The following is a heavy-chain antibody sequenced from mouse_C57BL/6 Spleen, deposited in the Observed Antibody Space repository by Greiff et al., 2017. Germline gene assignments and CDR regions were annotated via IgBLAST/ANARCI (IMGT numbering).Heavy chain of an antibody. V-gene: IGHV1-62-2*01. J-gene: IGHJ4*01. D-gene: IGHD4-1*01. Sequence: VQLQESGAELVKPGASVKLSCKASGYTFTEYTIHWVKQRSGQGLEWIGWFYPGSGSIKYNEKFKDKATLTADKSSSTVYMKLSRLTSEDSAVYFCARHEETELGRGAMDYWGQGTSLPFSS. CDR3: ARHEETELGRGAMDY. CDR2: FYPGSGSI. CDR1: GYTFTEYT.